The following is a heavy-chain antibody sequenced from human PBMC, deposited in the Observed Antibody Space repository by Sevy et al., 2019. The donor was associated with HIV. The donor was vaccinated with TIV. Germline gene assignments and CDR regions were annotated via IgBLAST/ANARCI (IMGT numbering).Heavy chain of an antibody. CDR1: GGSISSSSYY. CDR2: IYYSGST. CDR3: ARLSYYDFWSGYSRAEYFQH. V-gene: IGHV4-39*01. J-gene: IGHJ1*01. Sequence: SETLSLTCTVSGGSISSSSYYWGWIRQPPGKGLEWIGSIYYSGSTYYNPSLKSRVTISVDTSKNQFSLKLSSVTAADXXVYYCARLSYYDFWSGYSRAEYFQHWGQGTLVTVSS. D-gene: IGHD3-3*01.